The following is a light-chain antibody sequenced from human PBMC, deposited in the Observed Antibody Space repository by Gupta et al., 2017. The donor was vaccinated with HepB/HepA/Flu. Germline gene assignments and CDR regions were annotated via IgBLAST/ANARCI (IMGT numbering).Light chain of an antibody. V-gene: IGKV1-39*01. CDR1: QSISSY. J-gene: IGKJ1*01. CDR3: QQSYSTPWT. Sequence: DIQMTQSPSSLSASVGDRVTITCRASQSISSYLNWYQQKPGKAPKLLSYAASSLQSGVPSRFSGSGSGTECTLTISSLQPEDVATYYCQQSYSTPWTFGQGTKVEIK. CDR2: AAS.